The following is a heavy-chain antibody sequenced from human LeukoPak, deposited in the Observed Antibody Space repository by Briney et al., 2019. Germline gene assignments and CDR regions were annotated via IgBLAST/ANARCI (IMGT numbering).Heavy chain of an antibody. Sequence: SETLSLTCAVYGGSFSGYYWSWIRQPPGKGLEWIGEINHSGSINYNPSLKSRVTISVDTSKNQFSLKLSSVTAADTAVYYCAASVVVVAARDYWGQGTLVTVSS. CDR2: INHSGSI. CDR1: GGSFSGYY. D-gene: IGHD2-15*01. CDR3: AASVVVVAARDY. J-gene: IGHJ4*02. V-gene: IGHV4-34*01.